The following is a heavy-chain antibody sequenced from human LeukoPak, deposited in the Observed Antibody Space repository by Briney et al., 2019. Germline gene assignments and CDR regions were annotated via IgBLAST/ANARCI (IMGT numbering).Heavy chain of an antibody. CDR1: GFTFSSYG. D-gene: IGHD2-2*01. CDR2: VWYDGSNK. J-gene: IGHJ4*02. V-gene: IGHV3-33*01. CDR3: ARVPLYCSSTSCSDR. Sequence: QTGGSLRLSCAASGFTFSSYGMHWVRQAPGKGLEWVAVVWYDGSNKDYADSVKGRFTISRDNSKNTLYLQMNSLRAEDTAVYYCARVPLYCSSTSCSDRWGQGTLVTVSS.